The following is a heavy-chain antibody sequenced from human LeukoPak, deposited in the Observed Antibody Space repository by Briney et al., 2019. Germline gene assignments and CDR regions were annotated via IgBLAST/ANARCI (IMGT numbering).Heavy chain of an antibody. V-gene: IGHV5-51*03. Sequence: GESLKISCKGSGYSFTSYWIGWVRQMPGKGLEWMGIIYPGDSDTRYSPSFQGQVTISADKSISTAYLQWSSLKASDTAMYHCASFGSYYYDSSAPGDYWGQGTLVTVSS. CDR3: ASFGSYYYDSSAPGDY. J-gene: IGHJ4*02. D-gene: IGHD3-22*01. CDR2: IYPGDSDT. CDR1: GYSFTSYW.